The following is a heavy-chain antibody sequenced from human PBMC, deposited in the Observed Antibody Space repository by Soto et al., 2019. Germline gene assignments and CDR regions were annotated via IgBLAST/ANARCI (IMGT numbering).Heavy chain of an antibody. CDR3: ARGKSGLDCSGGSCYSYYGMDV. CDR1: GGSIGSGNYY. CDR2: IYYSGST. J-gene: IGHJ6*02. Sequence: QVQLQESGPGLVKPSQTLSLTCTVSGGSIGSGNYYWSWMRQPPGKGLEWIGAIYYSGSTYYNPSLKSRVTISVDTSKNQFSLKLTSVTAADTAVYYCARGKSGLDCSGGSCYSYYGMDVWGQGTTVTVSS. D-gene: IGHD2-15*01. V-gene: IGHV4-30-4*01.